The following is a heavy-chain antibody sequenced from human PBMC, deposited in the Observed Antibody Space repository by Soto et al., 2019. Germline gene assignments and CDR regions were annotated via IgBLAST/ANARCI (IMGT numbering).Heavy chain of an antibody. D-gene: IGHD3-10*01. J-gene: IGHJ4*02. V-gene: IGHV1-69*02. CDR2: VNPILSMS. CDR1: GDTFNFYS. CDR3: ASSYGSGYRAFDY. Sequence: QVQLVQSGAEVKRPGSSVKVSCKASGDTFNFYSINWVRQAPGVGLEWVGRVNPILSMSNYAQRFQGRVTMTADKSTSTVDMELRSLRSEDTAIYYCASSYGSGYRAFDYWGQGALVTVSS.